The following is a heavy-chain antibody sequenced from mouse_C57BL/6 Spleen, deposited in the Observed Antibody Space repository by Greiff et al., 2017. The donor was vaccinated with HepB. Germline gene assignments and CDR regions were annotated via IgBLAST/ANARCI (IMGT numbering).Heavy chain of an antibody. CDR1: GFSFNTYA. V-gene: IGHV10-1*01. Sequence: EVHLVESGGGLVQPKGSLKLSCAASGFSFNTYAMNWVRQAPGKGLEWVARIRSKSNNYATYYADSVKDRFTISRDDSESMLYLQMNNLKTEDTAMYYCVRRAYGSSRYFDVWGTGTTVTVSS. J-gene: IGHJ1*03. D-gene: IGHD1-1*01. CDR3: VRRAYGSSRYFDV. CDR2: IRSKSNNYAT.